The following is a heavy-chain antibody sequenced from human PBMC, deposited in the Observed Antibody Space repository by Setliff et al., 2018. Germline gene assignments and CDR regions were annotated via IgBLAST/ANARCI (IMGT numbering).Heavy chain of an antibody. D-gene: IGHD3-16*01. CDR3: ARSRGTWGTSFGY. CDR1: GDPFNAYG. Sequence: SVKVSCKASGDPFNAYGVSWVRQAPGQGLEWMGAIIPVLGMTDYAQKFQGRVTITADESTSTAYMELSSLRFEDTAVYYCARSRGTWGTSFGYWGLGTLVTVSS. CDR2: IIPVLGMT. J-gene: IGHJ4*02. V-gene: IGHV1-69*10.